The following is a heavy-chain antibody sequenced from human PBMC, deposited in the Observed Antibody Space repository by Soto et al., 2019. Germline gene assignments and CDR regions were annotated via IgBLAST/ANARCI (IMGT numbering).Heavy chain of an antibody. D-gene: IGHD6-13*01. Sequence: SETLSLTCAVSGGSFSGYYWSWIRQPPWKGLEWIGEINHSGSTNYNPSLKSRVTISVDTSKNQFSLKLSSVTAADTAVYYCARVAPAGARYYYYYGMDVWGQGPTVTVSS. CDR3: ARVAPAGARYYYYYGMDV. CDR1: GGSFSGYY. J-gene: IGHJ6*02. CDR2: INHSGST. V-gene: IGHV4-34*01.